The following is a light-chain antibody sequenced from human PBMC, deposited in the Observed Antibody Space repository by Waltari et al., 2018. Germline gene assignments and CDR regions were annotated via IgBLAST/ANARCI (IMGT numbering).Light chain of an antibody. V-gene: IGLV3-1*01. CDR3: QAWDSSTVV. CDR2: QDS. CDR1: KLGDKY. J-gene: IGLJ2*01. Sequence: SYELTQPPSVSVSPGQTASITCSGDKLGDKYACWYQQKPGQSPVLVIYQDSKRPSGIPERFSGSNYGNTATLPISGTQAMDEADYYCQAWDSSTVVFGGGTKLTVL.